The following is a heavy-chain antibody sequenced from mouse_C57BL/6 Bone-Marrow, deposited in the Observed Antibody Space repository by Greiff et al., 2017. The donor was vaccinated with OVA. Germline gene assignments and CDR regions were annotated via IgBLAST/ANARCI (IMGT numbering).Heavy chain of an antibody. CDR1: GYSFTDYN. V-gene: IGHV1-39*01. CDR3: AKGAYYGSRHWYFDV. J-gene: IGHJ1*03. D-gene: IGHD1-1*01. Sequence: VQLQQSGPELVKPGASVKISCKASGYSFTDYNMNWVKQSNGKSLEWIGVINPNYGTTSYNQKFKGKATLPVDQSSSTAYMQLNSLTSEDSAVYYCAKGAYYGSRHWYFDVWGTGTTVTVSS. CDR2: INPNYGTT.